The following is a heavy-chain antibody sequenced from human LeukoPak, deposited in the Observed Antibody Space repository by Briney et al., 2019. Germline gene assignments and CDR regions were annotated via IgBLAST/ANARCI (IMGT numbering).Heavy chain of an antibody. V-gene: IGHV3-7*01. CDR2: IKQDGSEK. Sequence: PGGSLRLSCAASGFTFSSYWMSWVRQAPGKGLEWVANIKQDGSEKYYVDSVKGRFTISRDNAKNSLYLQMNSLRAEDTAVYYCARDPPNITIFGVVIMPIKGDYMDVWGKGTTVTVSS. J-gene: IGHJ6*03. CDR1: GFTFSSYW. CDR3: ARDPPNITIFGVVIMPIKGDYMDV. D-gene: IGHD3-3*01.